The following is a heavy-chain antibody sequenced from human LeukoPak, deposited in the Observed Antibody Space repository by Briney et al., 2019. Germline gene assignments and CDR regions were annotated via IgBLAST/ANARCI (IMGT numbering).Heavy chain of an antibody. CDR2: IYYSGST. V-gene: IGHV4-59*01. Sequence: PSETLSLTCTVSGGSISSYYWSWIRQPPGKGLEGIGYIYYSGSTNYNPSLKSRVTISVDTSKNQFSLKLSSVTPADTAVYYCARGGYYGSGNDFRFDPWGQGTLVTVSS. J-gene: IGHJ5*02. CDR1: GGSISSYY. CDR3: ARGGYYGSGNDFRFDP. D-gene: IGHD3-10*01.